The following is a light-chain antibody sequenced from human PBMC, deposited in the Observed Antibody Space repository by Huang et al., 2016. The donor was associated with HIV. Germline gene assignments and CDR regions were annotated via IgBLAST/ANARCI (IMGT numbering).Light chain of an antibody. CDR3: QQYYSSPQT. Sequence: DITMTQSPDSLAVSLGERATLSCRSSQSVYSSSTSKDYMAWFQQKPGQPPRLLLFWSSTREVGVPELFSGSGSGTHFTLPIANLEAEDAAIYYCQQYYSSPQTFGQGTRVEVK. V-gene: IGKV4-1*01. J-gene: IGKJ1*01. CDR2: WSS. CDR1: QSVYSSSTSKDY.